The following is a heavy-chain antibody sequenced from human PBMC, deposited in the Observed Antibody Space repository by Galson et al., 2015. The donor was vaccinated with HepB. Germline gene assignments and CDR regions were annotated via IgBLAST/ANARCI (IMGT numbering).Heavy chain of an antibody. CDR2: ISSSSSYI. V-gene: IGHV3-21*06. D-gene: IGHD2-2*01. CDR1: GFTFSSYS. J-gene: IGHJ4*02. CDR3: ARGCYGYSSTCGVDY. Sequence: SLRLSCAASGFTFSSYSMNWVRQAPGKGLEWVSSISSSSSYIYYADSVKGRFTISRDNAKNSLYLHMGSLRAEDTAVYYCARGCYGYSSTCGVDYWGQGTLVTVSS.